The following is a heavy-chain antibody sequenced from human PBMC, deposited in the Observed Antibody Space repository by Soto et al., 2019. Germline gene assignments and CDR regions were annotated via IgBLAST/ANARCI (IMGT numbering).Heavy chain of an antibody. D-gene: IGHD6-6*01. CDR2: ISSNGGST. CDR1: GFTFSSYA. J-gene: IGHJ5*02. CDR3: ARAMKDSSSSYLDP. Sequence: GGSLRLSCAASGFTFSSYAMHWVRQAPGKGLEYVSAISSNGGSTYYADSVKGRFTISRDNSKNTLYLQMGSLRAEDVAVYYCARAMKDSSSSYLDPWGQGTLVTVSS. V-gene: IGHV3-64*02.